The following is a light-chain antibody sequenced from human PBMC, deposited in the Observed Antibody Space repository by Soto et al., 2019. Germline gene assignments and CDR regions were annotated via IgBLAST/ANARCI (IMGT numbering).Light chain of an antibody. CDR2: AAS. CDR1: ASISNY. Sequence: DIRMTQSPSSLSASVGARVTITCRASASISNYLNWYQQTPGKAPNLLIYAASSLQSGVPSRFSGSGSGTDFTLTISSLQPEDFATYYCQQSYITPWTFGQGTKVDIK. J-gene: IGKJ1*01. V-gene: IGKV1-39*01. CDR3: QQSYITPWT.